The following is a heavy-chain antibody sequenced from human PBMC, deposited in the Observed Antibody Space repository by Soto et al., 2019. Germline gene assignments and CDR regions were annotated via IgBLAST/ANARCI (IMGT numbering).Heavy chain of an antibody. V-gene: IGHV1-3*01. Sequence: QVQLVQSGAEVKKPGASVKVSCKASGDTFTAYAIHWVRQAPGQRLEWLGWINGGSGDTKYSQMLQGRVIITRDTSATTAYMELSSLTSEDPALYYCARSQWLPFFDYWGQGTLVTVSS. CDR1: GDTFTAYA. CDR2: INGGSGDT. D-gene: IGHD6-19*01. J-gene: IGHJ4*02. CDR3: ARSQWLPFFDY.